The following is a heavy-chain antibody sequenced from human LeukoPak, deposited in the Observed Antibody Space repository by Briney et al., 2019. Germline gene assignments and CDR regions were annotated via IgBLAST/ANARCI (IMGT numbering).Heavy chain of an antibody. J-gene: IGHJ4*02. CDR2: IRSRTKGYAT. Sequence: LAGGSLRLPCAASGMSLSDSAMNWVRQAPGKGLEWLAHIRSRTKGYATAYAASVTGRFVISRDDVKNKAFLQMTSLETEDTAVYYCIRHVEFQRPYWAQGVQVTVSS. CDR3: IRHVEFQRPY. V-gene: IGHV3-73*01. CDR1: GMSLSDSA. D-gene: IGHD3-10*01.